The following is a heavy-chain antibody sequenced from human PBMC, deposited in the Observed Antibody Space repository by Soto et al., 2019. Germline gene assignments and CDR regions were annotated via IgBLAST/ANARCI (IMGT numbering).Heavy chain of an antibody. J-gene: IGHJ4*02. CDR2: IIPIFGTA. D-gene: IGHD6-19*01. Sequence: QVQLVQSGAEVKKPGSSVKVSCKASGGTFSSYAISWVRQAPGHGLEWMGGIIPIFGTANYAQKFQGRVTIPAGESTSTAYMELSSLRSEDTAVYYCARDGTPNGWYPYFDYWGQGTLVTVSS. CDR1: GGTFSSYA. CDR3: ARDGTPNGWYPYFDY. V-gene: IGHV1-69*01.